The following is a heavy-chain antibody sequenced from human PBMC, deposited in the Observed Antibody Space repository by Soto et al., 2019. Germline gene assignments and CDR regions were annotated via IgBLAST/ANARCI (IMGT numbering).Heavy chain of an antibody. V-gene: IGHV1-69*02. D-gene: IGHD2-2*01. CDR1: GGTFSTYS. J-gene: IGHJ3*02. Sequence: QVQLVQSGAEVKKPGSSVKVSCRDSGGTFSTYSMFWVRQAPGQGLEWMGRIIPMLGIANHAQRFQDRVTITADTSTATAHMELSTLRSEDTALYYCTIGSWSAEDFDICAQGTMVTVSS. CDR2: IIPMLGIA. CDR3: TIGSWSAEDFDI.